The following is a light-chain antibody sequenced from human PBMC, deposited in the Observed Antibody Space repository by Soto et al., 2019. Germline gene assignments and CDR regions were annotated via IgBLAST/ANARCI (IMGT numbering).Light chain of an antibody. J-gene: IGKJ1*01. V-gene: IGKV3-11*01. Sequence: EIVLTQSPATLSLSPGERATLSCRASQSVGSYLAWYQQKPGQAPRLLIFDASNRATGIPARFSGSGSGTDFPLTISSLEPEDFAVYYCQQRSNWPLGTFGQGTKVEIK. CDR1: QSVGSY. CDR3: QQRSNWPLGT. CDR2: DAS.